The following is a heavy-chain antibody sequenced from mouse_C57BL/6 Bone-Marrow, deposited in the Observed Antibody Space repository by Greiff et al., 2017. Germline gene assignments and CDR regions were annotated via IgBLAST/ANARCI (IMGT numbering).Heavy chain of an antibody. V-gene: IGHV14-4*01. J-gene: IGHJ4*01. CDR1: GFNIKDDY. CDR2: IDPENGDT. CDR3: TKGSLAMDY. Sequence: EVQLQESGAELVRPGASVKLSCTASGFNIKDDYMHWVKQRPEQGLEWIGWIDPENGDTEYASKVQGKATITADTSSNTAYLQLSSLTSEDTAVYYCTKGSLAMDYWGQGTSVTVSS.